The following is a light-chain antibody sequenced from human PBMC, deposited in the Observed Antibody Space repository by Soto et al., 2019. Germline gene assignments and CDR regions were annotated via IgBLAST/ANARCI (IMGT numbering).Light chain of an antibody. CDR2: GAS. CDR3: QQYYNWQWT. Sequence: ETVMTQSPSTLCVTTGDRGTVACRASQTVTSNLAWYQQKPGQAPRLLINGASNRATDIPARFSGSGAGTEFTLTISSLQSEDFAVYYCQQYYNWQWTFGQGSKVDIK. CDR1: QTVTSN. J-gene: IGKJ1*01. V-gene: IGKV3-15*01.